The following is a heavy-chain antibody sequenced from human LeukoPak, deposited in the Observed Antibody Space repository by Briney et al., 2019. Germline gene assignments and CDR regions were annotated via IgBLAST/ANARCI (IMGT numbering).Heavy chain of an antibody. CDR3: ARGQAWDSSGYYPEYFDY. Sequence: SQTLSLTCTVSGGSISSGGYHWSWIRQHPGKGLEWIGYIYYSGSTYYNPSLKSRVTISVDTSKNQFSLKLSSVTAADTAVYYCARGQAWDSSGYYPEYFDYWGQGTLVTVSS. V-gene: IGHV4-31*03. CDR2: IYYSGST. D-gene: IGHD3-22*01. CDR1: GGSISSGGYH. J-gene: IGHJ4*02.